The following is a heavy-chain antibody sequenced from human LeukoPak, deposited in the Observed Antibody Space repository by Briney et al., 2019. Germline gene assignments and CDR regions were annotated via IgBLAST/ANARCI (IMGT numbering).Heavy chain of an antibody. D-gene: IGHD3-9*01. CDR1: GFTFRDYA. CDR2: LSGSGIST. Sequence: GGSLRLSCAVCGFTFRDYAMNWIRQAPGRGLEWVSTLSGSGISTYYADFVKGRFTISRDNSRNTLYLQMNSLRAEDTALFYCAKGDNNILTGYYNSFDSWGQGTLVTVSS. CDR3: AKGDNNILTGYYNSFDS. V-gene: IGHV3-23*01. J-gene: IGHJ4*02.